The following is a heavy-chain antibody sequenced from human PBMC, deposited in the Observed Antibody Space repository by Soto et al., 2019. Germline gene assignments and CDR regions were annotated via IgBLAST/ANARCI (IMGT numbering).Heavy chain of an antibody. J-gene: IGHJ3*02. Sequence: QVQLVQSGAEVKKPGASVRVSCKASGYTFTNHYIHWVRQAPGQGLEWMGWVNPDSGGIKYAQKYQGRVTMTRDTSITTAYMELSRLRSDDTAVYYCAGLDSGAYYDGALDIWGQGPMVTVSS. D-gene: IGHD3-22*01. CDR1: GYTFTNHY. CDR3: AGLDSGAYYDGALDI. V-gene: IGHV1-2*02. CDR2: VNPDSGGI.